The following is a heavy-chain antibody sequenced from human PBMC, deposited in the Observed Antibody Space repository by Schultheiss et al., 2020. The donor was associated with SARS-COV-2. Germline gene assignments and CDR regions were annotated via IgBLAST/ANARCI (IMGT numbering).Heavy chain of an antibody. CDR3: ARVSRHGYSSSWPHFDY. V-gene: IGHV3-66*01. J-gene: IGHJ4*02. CDR2: IYSGGST. CDR1: GFTVSSNY. D-gene: IGHD6-13*01. Sequence: GGSLRLSCAASGFTVSSNYMSWVRQAPGKGLEWVSVIYSGGSTYYADSVKGRFTISRDNAKNSLYLQMNSLRAEDTAVYYCARVSRHGYSSSWPHFDYWGQGTLVTVSS.